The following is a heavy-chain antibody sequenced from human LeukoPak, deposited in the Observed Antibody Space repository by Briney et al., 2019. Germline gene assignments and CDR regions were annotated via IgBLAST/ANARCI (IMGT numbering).Heavy chain of an antibody. CDR3: ARSGLGWDY. V-gene: IGHV3-21*05. CDR1: GLIFSSYG. J-gene: IGHJ4*02. CDR2: TSTTGYS. D-gene: IGHD6-19*01. Sequence: PGRSLRLSCAAPGLIFSSYGMHWVRQAPGKGLEWVSYTSTTGYSNYADSVEGRFTVSRDNAKNSLYLQMNSLRAEDTAVYYCARSGLGWDYWGQGTLVTVSS.